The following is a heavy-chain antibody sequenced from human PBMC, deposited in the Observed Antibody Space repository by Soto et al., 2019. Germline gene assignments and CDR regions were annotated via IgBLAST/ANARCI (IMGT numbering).Heavy chain of an antibody. J-gene: IGHJ4*02. D-gene: IGHD6-6*01. Sequence: ASVKVSCKASGYTFTSYDINWVRQAPGQGLEWMGWMNPNSGNTGYAQKFQGRVTMTRNTSISTAYMELSSLRSEDTAVYYCARVSKGSSRSHFDYWGQGTLVTVSS. CDR3: ARVSKGSSRSHFDY. V-gene: IGHV1-8*01. CDR2: MNPNSGNT. CDR1: GYTFTSYD.